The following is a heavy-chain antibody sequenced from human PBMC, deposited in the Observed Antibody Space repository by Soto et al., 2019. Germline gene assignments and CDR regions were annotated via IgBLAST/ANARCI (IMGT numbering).Heavy chain of an antibody. V-gene: IGHV3-23*01. J-gene: IGHJ4*02. CDR1: GFTFSSYA. CDR2: ISGSGGST. Sequence: EVQLLESGGGLVQPGGSLRLSCAASGFTFSSYAMSWVRQAPGKGLEWVSAISGSGGSTYYADDVKGRFTIARDNSQNTLHLNMHSLRAEDTDVYSCAKDQGRFLLLWCGELLSYFDDWGQGTLVTVSS. CDR3: AKDQGRFLLLWCGELLSYFDD. D-gene: IGHD3-10*01.